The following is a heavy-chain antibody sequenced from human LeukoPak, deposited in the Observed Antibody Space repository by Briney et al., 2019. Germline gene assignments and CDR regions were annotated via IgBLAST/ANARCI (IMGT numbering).Heavy chain of an antibody. J-gene: IGHJ2*01. Sequence: SETLSLTCTVSAGSVSDHSYYWGWIRQPPGKGLEWIGSIHQIGSTYYNPSLKSRVTTSIDTSKNQFSLILSSVTAADTAVYYCARLSSGRHFDLWGRGTLVTVSS. D-gene: IGHD6-19*01. CDR2: IHQIGST. V-gene: IGHV4-39*01. CDR1: AGSVSDHSYY. CDR3: ARLSSGRHFDL.